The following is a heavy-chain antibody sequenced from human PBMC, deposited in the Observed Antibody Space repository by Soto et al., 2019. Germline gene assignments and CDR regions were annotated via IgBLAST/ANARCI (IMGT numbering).Heavy chain of an antibody. J-gene: IGHJ4*02. V-gene: IGHV4-34*01. D-gene: IGHD3-10*02. Sequence: SETLSLTCAVYGGSFIGYYWSWIRQPPGKGLEWIGEINHSGSTNYNPSLKSRVTISVDTSKNQFSLKLSSVTAADTAVYFCARARICLDYWGQGSLVTVSS. CDR1: GGSFIGYY. CDR3: ARARICLDY. CDR2: INHSGST.